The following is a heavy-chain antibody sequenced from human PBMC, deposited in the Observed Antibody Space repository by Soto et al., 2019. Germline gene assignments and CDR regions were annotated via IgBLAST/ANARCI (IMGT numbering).Heavy chain of an antibody. Sequence: QVQLLQSGAEVKQPGASVKVSCKASGYTFKIYGITWVRQAPGQGLEWMGWIGPYNGNTKYAQKLQGRVTMTTDTSTSTAYMELRSLRSDDTAVYYCARENILTGYYHIAGFDYWGQGTLVTVSS. CDR1: GYTFKIYG. CDR3: ARENILTGYYHIAGFDY. D-gene: IGHD3-9*01. CDR2: IGPYNGNT. V-gene: IGHV1-18*04. J-gene: IGHJ4*02.